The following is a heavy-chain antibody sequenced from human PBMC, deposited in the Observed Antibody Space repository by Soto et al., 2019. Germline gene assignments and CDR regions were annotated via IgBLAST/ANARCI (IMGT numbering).Heavy chain of an antibody. Sequence: GGSLRLSCAASGFTFSDHYMDWVRQAPGKGLEWVGRTRNKANSYTTEYAASVKGRFTISRDDSKNSLYLQMNSLKTEDTAVYYCAKDPPTTGTTFDYWGRGTLVTVSS. CDR2: TRNKANSYTT. J-gene: IGHJ4*02. V-gene: IGHV3-72*01. CDR3: AKDPPTTGTTFDY. D-gene: IGHD1-1*01. CDR1: GFTFSDHY.